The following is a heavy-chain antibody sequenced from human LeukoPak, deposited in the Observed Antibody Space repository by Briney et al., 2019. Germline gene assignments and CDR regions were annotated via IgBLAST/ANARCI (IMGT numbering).Heavy chain of an antibody. CDR1: GFTVSNNY. CDR2: IYSGGST. V-gene: IGHV3-53*01. Sequence: PGGSLRLSCAASGFTVSNNYMSWVRQAPGKGLEWVSVIYSGGSTYYADSVKGRFTISRDNSKNTLYLQMNSLRAEDTAVYYCALKHGYSCGYNGHFDYWGQGTLVTVSS. CDR3: ALKHGYSCGYNGHFDY. D-gene: IGHD5-18*01. J-gene: IGHJ4*02.